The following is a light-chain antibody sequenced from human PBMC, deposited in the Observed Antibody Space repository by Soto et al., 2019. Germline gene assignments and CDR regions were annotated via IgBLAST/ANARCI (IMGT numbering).Light chain of an antibody. Sequence: DIQMTQSPSTLSSSVGDIFTITCRASQSISNRLAWYQQKPWKAPKVLIYDASSLESGVPSRFSGSGSATEFTLTISSLQPDDFATYYCQQYYSYPRTFGQGTKVDIK. J-gene: IGKJ1*01. CDR1: QSISNR. V-gene: IGKV1-5*01. CDR2: DAS. CDR3: QQYYSYPRT.